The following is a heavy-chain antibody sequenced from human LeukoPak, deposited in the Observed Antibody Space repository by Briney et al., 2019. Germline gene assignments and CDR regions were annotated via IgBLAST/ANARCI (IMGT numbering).Heavy chain of an antibody. CDR1: GYTLTELS. CDR2: FDPEDGET. CDR3: ATVTRGYSYGSNYYYYGMDV. D-gene: IGHD5-18*01. Sequence: APVKVSCKVSGYTLTELSMHWVRQAPGKGLEWMGGFDPEDGETIYAQKFQGRVTMTEDTSTDTAYMELSSLRSKDTAVYYCATVTRGYSYGSNYYYYGMDVWGQGTTVTVSS. V-gene: IGHV1-24*01. J-gene: IGHJ6*02.